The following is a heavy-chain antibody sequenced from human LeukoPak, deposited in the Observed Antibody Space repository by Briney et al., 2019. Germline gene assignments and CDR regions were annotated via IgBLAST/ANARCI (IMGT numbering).Heavy chain of an antibody. CDR1: GFTFCDYS. J-gene: IGHJ4*02. CDR2: VNTVSSYI. V-gene: IGHV3-21*01. CDR3: ARLRRNSDRSDFFYYYDH. Sequence: GGSLRLSCAASGFTFCDYSMNWVRQAPGKGLEGGASVNTVSSYIYYADSMRGRFTIARDNAKNSLFLQMNSLRAEDTAVYYCARLRRNSDRSDFFYYYDHWGQGTLVSVSS. D-gene: IGHD3-22*01.